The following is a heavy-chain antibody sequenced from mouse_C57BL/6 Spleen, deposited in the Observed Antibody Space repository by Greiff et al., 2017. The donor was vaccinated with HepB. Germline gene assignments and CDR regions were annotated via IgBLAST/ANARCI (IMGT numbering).Heavy chain of an antibody. CDR2: ISYDGSN. D-gene: IGHD1-1*01. V-gene: IGHV3-6*01. CDR3: AREGSYYYGSSYYYFDY. Sequence: EVQLQESGPGLVKPSQSLSLTCSVTGYSITSGYYWNWIRQFPGNNLEWMGYISYDGSNNYNPSLKNRISITRDTSKNQFFLKLNSVTTEDTATYYCAREGSYYYGSSYYYFDYWGQGTTLTVSS. CDR1: GYSITSGYY. J-gene: IGHJ2*01.